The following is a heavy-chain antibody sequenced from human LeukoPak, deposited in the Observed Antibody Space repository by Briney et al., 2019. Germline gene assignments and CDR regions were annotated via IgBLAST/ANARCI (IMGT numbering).Heavy chain of an antibody. CDR2: IYYSGST. J-gene: IGHJ4*02. D-gene: IGHD6-13*01. Sequence: PSETLSLTCTVSGGSISSYYWGWIRQPPGKGLEWIGYIYYSGSTNYNPSLKSRVTISVDTSKNQFSLKLSSVTAADTAVYYCARLTRIAAAGHFDYWGQGTLVTVSS. CDR1: GGSISSYY. CDR3: ARLTRIAAAGHFDY. V-gene: IGHV4-59*08.